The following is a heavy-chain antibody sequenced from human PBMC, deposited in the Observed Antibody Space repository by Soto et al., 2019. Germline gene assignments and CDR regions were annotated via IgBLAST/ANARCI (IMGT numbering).Heavy chain of an antibody. D-gene: IGHD2-21*02. CDR2: ISSNSEKT. CDR1: GFRFSEHS. Sequence: VVLVESGGGLVSPGGSLRLSCVASGFRFSEHSMNWVRQAPGKGLQWISYISSNSEKTYYADSVKGRFTVSRDHAKNALFLQMNSLRDDDTATYYCARLPKGSLVTAWGQGARVTVSS. J-gene: IGHJ4*02. V-gene: IGHV3-48*02. CDR3: ARLPKGSLVTA.